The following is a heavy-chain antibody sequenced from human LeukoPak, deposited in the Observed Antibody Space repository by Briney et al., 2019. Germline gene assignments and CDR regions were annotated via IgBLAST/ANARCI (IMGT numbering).Heavy chain of an antibody. V-gene: IGHV3-74*01. Sequence: GGSLRLSCAASGFTFSNYWMHWVRQAPGKGLVWVSRINSDGINTSYADSVKGRFTISRDNAKNTLNLQMNSLRAEDTAVYYCATDQLKDYGGKGELDYWGQGTLVTVSS. CDR3: ATDQLKDYGGKGELDY. CDR1: GFTFSNYW. D-gene: IGHD4-23*01. J-gene: IGHJ4*02. CDR2: INSDGINT.